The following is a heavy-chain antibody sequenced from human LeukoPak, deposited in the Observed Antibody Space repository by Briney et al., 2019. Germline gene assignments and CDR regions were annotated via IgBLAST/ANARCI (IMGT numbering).Heavy chain of an antibody. CDR1: GFTFSSYW. D-gene: IGHD3-22*01. CDR2: IKQDGSEK. CDR3: ARVGNYYDSSGYYLSFDY. J-gene: IGHJ4*02. Sequence: GGSLRLSCAASGFTFSSYWMSWVRQAPGKGLEWVANIKQDGSEKYYVDSVKGRFTISRDNAKNSLYLQMNSLRAEDTAVHYCARVGNYYDSSGYYLSFDYWGQGTLVTVSS. V-gene: IGHV3-7*03.